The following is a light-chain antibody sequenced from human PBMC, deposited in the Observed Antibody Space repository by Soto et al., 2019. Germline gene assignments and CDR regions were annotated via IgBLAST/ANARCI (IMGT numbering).Light chain of an antibody. CDR1: QSVGSY. Sequence: EIVLTQSPATLSFSPGERATLSCRASQSVGSYLAWYQQKPGQAPRLLIYDASNRATGIPARFSGSGSGTDFTLTISSLEPEDFAVYYCQQRSNWPSMYTFGQGNKVEIK. V-gene: IGKV3-11*01. CDR3: QQRSNWPSMYT. CDR2: DAS. J-gene: IGKJ2*01.